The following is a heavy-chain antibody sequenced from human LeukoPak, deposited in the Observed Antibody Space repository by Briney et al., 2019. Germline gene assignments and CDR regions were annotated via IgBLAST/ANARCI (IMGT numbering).Heavy chain of an antibody. V-gene: IGHV3-23*01. Sequence: GGSLRLSCAASGFTFDDYAMHWARQAPGKGLEWVSGISGNGASTYYADSVKGRFTISRDNSKNTLSLQMNSLRADDTAVYFCAKESPYSSNRLYYFDYWGQGTLVTVSS. CDR1: GFTFDDYA. CDR3: AKESPYSSNRLYYFDY. J-gene: IGHJ4*02. D-gene: IGHD2-21*01. CDR2: ISGNGAST.